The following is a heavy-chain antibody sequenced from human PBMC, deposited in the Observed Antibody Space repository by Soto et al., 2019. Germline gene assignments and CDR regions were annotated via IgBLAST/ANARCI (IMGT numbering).Heavy chain of an antibody. J-gene: IGHJ6*03. Sequence: EVQLVESGGGLVQPGGSLRLSRAASGFTFSNYWMYWVRQAPGKGLEWVSRINSDGSVSSHADSVRGRLTISRDNVKNTLYLHMDSLRAEDTAVYFCARGDCVGGTCYSLAGSFYYDMDVWGKGTTVTVFS. CDR3: ARGDCVGGTCYSLAGSFYYDMDV. V-gene: IGHV3-74*02. CDR1: GFTFSNYW. D-gene: IGHD2-15*01. CDR2: INSDGSVS.